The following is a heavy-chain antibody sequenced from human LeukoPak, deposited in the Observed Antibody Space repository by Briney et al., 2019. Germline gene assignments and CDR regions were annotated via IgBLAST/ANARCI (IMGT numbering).Heavy chain of an antibody. V-gene: IGHV4-34*01. D-gene: IGHD6-13*01. J-gene: IGHJ3*02. CDR1: GGSFSGYY. CDR2: INHSGST. CDR3: ARGWVKPRNIAAAGRGAFDI. Sequence: PSETLSLTCAVYGGSFSGYYWSWIRQPPGKGLEWIGEINHSGSTNYNPSLKSRVTISVDTSKNQFSLKLSSVTAADTAVYYCARGWVKPRNIAAAGRGAFDIWGQGTMVTVSS.